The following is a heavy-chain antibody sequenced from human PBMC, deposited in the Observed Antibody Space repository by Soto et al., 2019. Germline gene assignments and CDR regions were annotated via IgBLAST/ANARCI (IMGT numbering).Heavy chain of an antibody. V-gene: IGHV4-4*02. J-gene: IGHJ5*02. CDR3: ARNSFSTSSYNFLDP. CDR1: GASIGDTYW. D-gene: IGHD6-6*01. CDR2: IYEYGRT. Sequence: QVQLQESGPGLAKSSGTLSLTCAVSGASIGDTYWWSWVRQPPGKGLEWIGEIYEYGRTNYNASLKSRVTISADKSKNQFSLQLRSLTAADTAVYYCARNSFSTSSYNFLDPWGQGALVTVSS.